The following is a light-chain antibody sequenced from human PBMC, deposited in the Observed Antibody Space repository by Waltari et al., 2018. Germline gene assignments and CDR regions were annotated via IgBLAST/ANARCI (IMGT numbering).Light chain of an antibody. J-gene: IGLJ2*01. CDR3: QSYDSSLSGSV. V-gene: IGLV1-40*01. Sequence: YQLVPGTAPKVHSYGNSNGPSGVRDQFCGSKSGTSASLAMTGLQAEDEGDYYCQSYDSSLSGSVFGGGTKVTVL. CDR2: GNS.